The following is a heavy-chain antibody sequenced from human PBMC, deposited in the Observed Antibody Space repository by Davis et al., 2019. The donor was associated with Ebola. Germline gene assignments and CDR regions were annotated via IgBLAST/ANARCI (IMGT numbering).Heavy chain of an antibody. Sequence: SVKVSCKASGGSFSSYAINWVRQAPGQGLEWMGGIIPISGSTSYAQKFQGRVTFTADESTNTAYMELSSLRSEDTALYFCANGRGQVVERLGHWGQGTLVTVSS. V-gene: IGHV1-69*13. CDR1: GGSFSSYA. J-gene: IGHJ4*02. CDR3: ANGRGQVVERLGH. CDR2: IIPISGST. D-gene: IGHD6-6*01.